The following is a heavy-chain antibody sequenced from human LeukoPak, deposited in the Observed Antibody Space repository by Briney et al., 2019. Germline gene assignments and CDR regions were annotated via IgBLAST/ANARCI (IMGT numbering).Heavy chain of an antibody. CDR3: ARDRDYYGSGSYGPDY. CDR1: GYSITSGYY. V-gene: IGHV4-38-2*02. D-gene: IGHD3-10*01. J-gene: IGHJ4*02. Sequence: PSETLSLTCTVSGYSITSGYYWGWIRQPPGKGLEWIGSIYQSGSTFYNPSLKSRVTISEDTSKNQFSLKLSSVTAADTAVYYCARDRDYYGSGSYGPDYWGQGTLVTVSS. CDR2: IYQSGST.